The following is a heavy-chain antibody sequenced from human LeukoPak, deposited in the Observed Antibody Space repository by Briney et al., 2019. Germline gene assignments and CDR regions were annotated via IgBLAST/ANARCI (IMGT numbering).Heavy chain of an antibody. CDR2: INPNSGGT. D-gene: IGHD5-18*01. V-gene: IGHV1-2*02. Sequence: ASVKVSCKASGYIFTGYYMHWVRQAPGQGLEWMGWINPNSGGTNYAQKFQGRVTMTRDTSISTAYMELSRLRSDDTAVYYCAVGYSYGYLTAFDIWGQGTMVTVSS. CDR3: AVGYSYGYLTAFDI. CDR1: GYIFTGYY. J-gene: IGHJ3*02.